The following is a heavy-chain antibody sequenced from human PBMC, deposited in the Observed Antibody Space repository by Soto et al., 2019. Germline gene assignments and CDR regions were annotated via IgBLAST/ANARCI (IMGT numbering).Heavy chain of an antibody. D-gene: IGHD6-25*01. J-gene: IGHJ4*02. CDR2: INSDGSTT. CDR1: GFSFSTYW. CDR3: VRPSRLAAFDY. Sequence: EVQLVESGGGLVQPGGSLRLSCAASGFSFSTYWMHWVRQAPGKGLVWVSRINSDGSTTNYADSVKGRFTISRDNAKNTLSLQMNSLRAVDTAVYYCVRPSRLAAFDYWGQGTLVTVSS. V-gene: IGHV3-74*01.